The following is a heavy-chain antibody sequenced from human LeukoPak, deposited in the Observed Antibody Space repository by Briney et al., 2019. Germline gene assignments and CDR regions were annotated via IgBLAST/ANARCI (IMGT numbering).Heavy chain of an antibody. J-gene: IGHJ1*01. CDR2: TYYRSKWYK. CDR1: GDCVSSNSAT. CDR3: ARGPSYFQH. Sequence: SQTLSLTCAISGDCVSSNSATWNWIRQSPSRSLEWLGRTYYRSKWYKYYAVSVKGRITINPDTSKNQFSLQLNSVTPEDTAVYYCARGPSYFQHWGQGTLVTVSS. V-gene: IGHV6-1*01.